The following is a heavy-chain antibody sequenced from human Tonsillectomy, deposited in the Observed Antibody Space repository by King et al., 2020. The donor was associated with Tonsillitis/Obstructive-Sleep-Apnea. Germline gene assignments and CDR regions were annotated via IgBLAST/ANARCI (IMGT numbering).Heavy chain of an antibody. Sequence: QSQLVQSGAEVKKPGASVKISCKASGFTFTNYYIHWLRQAPGQGLQWMGIIHSTIDSTYYTQTFQDRITMTRDTSTSTVYMELSSLTSEDTAIYYCASLYCSGGACYAGPDTLFDYWGQGTLVTVSS. D-gene: IGHD2-15*01. CDR2: IHSTIDST. V-gene: IGHV1-46*01. J-gene: IGHJ4*02. CDR1: GFTFTNYY. CDR3: ASLYCSGGACYAGPDTLFDY.